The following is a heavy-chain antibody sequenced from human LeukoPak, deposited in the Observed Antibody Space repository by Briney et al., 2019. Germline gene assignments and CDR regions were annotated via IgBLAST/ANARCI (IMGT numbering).Heavy chain of an antibody. V-gene: IGHV4-38-2*02. CDR3: ARDSLYSSSSGSDY. D-gene: IGHD6-6*01. CDR2: IYHSGST. J-gene: IGHJ4*02. Sequence: SETLSLTCTVSGYSISSGYYWGWIRQPPGKGLEWIGSIYHSGSTYYNPSLKSRVTISVDTSNNQFSLKLSSVTAADTAVYYCARDSLYSSSSGSDYWGQGTLVTVSS. CDR1: GYSISSGYY.